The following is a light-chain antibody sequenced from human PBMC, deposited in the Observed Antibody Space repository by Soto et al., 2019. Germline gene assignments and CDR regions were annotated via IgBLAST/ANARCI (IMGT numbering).Light chain of an antibody. V-gene: IGLV2-11*01. J-gene: IGLJ2*01. CDR2: DVS. CDR3: CSYAGNDTVV. Sequence: QSALTQPPSVSGSPGQSVTISCTGSSSDVGSYNHVSWYQQYPGKAPKLMIFDVSRRPSGVSDRFSGSKSGNTASLTISRLQAEDEADYYCCSYAGNDTVVFGGGTKLTVL. CDR1: SSDVGSYNH.